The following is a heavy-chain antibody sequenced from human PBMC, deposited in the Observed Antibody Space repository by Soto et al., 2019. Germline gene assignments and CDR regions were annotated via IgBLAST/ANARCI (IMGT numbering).Heavy chain of an antibody. V-gene: IGHV3-48*03. CDR2: ISSSGSTI. J-gene: IGHJ6*02. D-gene: IGHD2-15*01. CDR1: GFTFSSYE. CDR3: ARVPVLAGTNYYYGMDV. Sequence: GSLRLSCAASGFTFSSYEMNWVRQAPGKGLEWVSYISSSGSTIYYADSVKGRFTISRDNAKNSLYLQMNSLRAEDTAVYYCARVPVLAGTNYYYGMDVWGQGTTVTVSS.